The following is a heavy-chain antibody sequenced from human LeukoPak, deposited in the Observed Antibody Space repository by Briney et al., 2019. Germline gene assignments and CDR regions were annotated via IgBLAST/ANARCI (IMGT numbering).Heavy chain of an antibody. CDR1: GGSFSGYY. J-gene: IGHJ6*03. D-gene: IGHD2-2*02. CDR2: IYYSGST. CDR3: ASSRAAIGGYYYYYYMDV. Sequence: SETLSLTCAVYGGSFSGYYWSWIRQHPGKGLEWIGYIYYSGSTYYNPSLKSRVTISVDTSKNQFSLKLSSVTAADTAVYYCASSRAAIGGYYYYYYMDVWGKGTTVTVSS. V-gene: IGHV4-31*11.